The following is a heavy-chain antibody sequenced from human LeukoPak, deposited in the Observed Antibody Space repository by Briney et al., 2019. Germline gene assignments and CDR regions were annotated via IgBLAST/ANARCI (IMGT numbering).Heavy chain of an antibody. D-gene: IGHD6-13*01. CDR3: ARVRSLAAAGTIDY. V-gene: IGHV4-38-2*02. CDR1: GYSISSGYY. CDR2: IYHSGST. J-gene: IGHJ4*02. Sequence: SETLSLTCTVSGYSISSGYYWGWIRQPPGKGLEWIGSIYHSGSTYYNPSLKSRVTISVDTSKNQFSLKLSSVTAADTAVYYCARVRSLAAAGTIDYWGQGTLVTVS.